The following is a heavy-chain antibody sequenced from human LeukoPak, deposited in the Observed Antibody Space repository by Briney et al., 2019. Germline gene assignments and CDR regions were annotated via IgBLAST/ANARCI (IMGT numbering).Heavy chain of an antibody. J-gene: IGHJ5*02. CDR1: GGSISSYY. D-gene: IGHD5-24*01. Sequence: PSETLSLTCTVSGGSISSYYWDWIRQPPGKGLEWIGYVSYSGTTNYNPSLRGRVTISVDTSRNQFSLNLSAVTAADTAVYYCARGQENNWFDPWGPGTLVTVSS. CDR2: VSYSGTT. V-gene: IGHV4-59*01. CDR3: ARGQENNWFDP.